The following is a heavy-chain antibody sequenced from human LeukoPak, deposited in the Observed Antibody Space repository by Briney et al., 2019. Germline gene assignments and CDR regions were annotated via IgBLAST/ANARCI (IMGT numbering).Heavy chain of an antibody. CDR2: IIPIFGTA. D-gene: IGHD2-15*01. Sequence: ASVKVSCKASGGTFSSYAISWVRQAPGQGLEWVGGIIPIFGTANYAQKFQGRVTITADESTSTAYMELSSLRSEDTAVYYCARFCSGGSCYPGGFDYWGQGTLVTVSS. V-gene: IGHV1-69*13. J-gene: IGHJ4*02. CDR3: ARFCSGGSCYPGGFDY. CDR1: GGTFSSYA.